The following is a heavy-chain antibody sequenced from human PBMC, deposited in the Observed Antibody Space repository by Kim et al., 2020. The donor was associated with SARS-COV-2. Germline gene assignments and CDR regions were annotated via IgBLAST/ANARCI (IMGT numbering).Heavy chain of an antibody. CDR3: ARERDYYYYTDV. V-gene: IGHV4-4*02. J-gene: IGHJ6*03. Sequence: SETLSLTCAVSGDSTTSRIWWSWVRQTPGKGLEWIGEFYPSGRSNYNPSLESRVTISVDKSNNHFSLRLTSVTAADTAVYYCARERDYYYYTDVWGKGTTIIVSS. CDR1: GDSTTSRIW. CDR2: FYPSGRS.